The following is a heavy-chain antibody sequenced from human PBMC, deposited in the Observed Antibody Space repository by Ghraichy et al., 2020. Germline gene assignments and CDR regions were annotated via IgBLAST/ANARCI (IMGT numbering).Heavy chain of an antibody. J-gene: IGHJ4*02. CDR3: AKRQLAYFDY. V-gene: IGHV3-30*18. Sequence: GSLRLSCAASGFTFSSYGMHWVRQAPGKGLEWVAVISYDGSNKYYADSVKGRFTISRDNSKNTLYLQMNSLRAEDTAVYYCAKRQLAYFDYWGQGTLVTVSS. CDR1: GFTFSSYG. CDR2: ISYDGSNK. D-gene: IGHD6-13*01.